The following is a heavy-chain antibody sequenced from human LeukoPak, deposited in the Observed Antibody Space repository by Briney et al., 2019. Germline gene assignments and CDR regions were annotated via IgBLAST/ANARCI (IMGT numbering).Heavy chain of an antibody. D-gene: IGHD6-13*01. CDR1: GFTFDDYA. V-gene: IGHV3-9*03. J-gene: IGHJ3*02. Sequence: PGGSLRLSCAASGFTFDDYAMHWVRQAPGKGLEWVSGISWNSGSIGYADSVKGRFTISRDNAKNSLYLQMNSLRAEDMALYYCAKDKYSSSQGAFDIWGQGTMVTVSS. CDR3: AKDKYSSSQGAFDI. CDR2: ISWNSGSI.